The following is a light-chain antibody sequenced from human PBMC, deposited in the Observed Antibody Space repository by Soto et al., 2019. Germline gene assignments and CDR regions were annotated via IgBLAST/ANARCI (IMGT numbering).Light chain of an antibody. V-gene: IGKV3-11*01. CDR2: DAS. CDR3: QQRNVWPPIT. CDR1: QSVSSY. J-gene: IGKJ5*01. Sequence: EIVLTQYPGALSLSPRERATLSCRASQSVSSYLAWYQQKPGQAPRLLIYDASNRATGIPARFSGSRSGTEFTLTINSLEPEDFAVYYCQQRNVWPPITVGQGGRLEI.